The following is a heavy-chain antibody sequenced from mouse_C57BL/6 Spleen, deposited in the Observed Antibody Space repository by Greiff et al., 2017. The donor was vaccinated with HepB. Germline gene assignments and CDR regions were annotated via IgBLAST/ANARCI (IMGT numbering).Heavy chain of an antibody. V-gene: IGHV3-1*01. CDR3: ARDGNYGGWYFDV. J-gene: IGHJ1*03. CDR2: ISYSGST. D-gene: IGHD2-1*01. Sequence: EVQLVESGPGMVKPSQSLSLTCTVTGYSITSGYDWHWIRHFPGNKLEWMGYISYSGSTNYNPSLKSRISITHDTSKNHFFLKLNSVTTEDTATYYCARDGNYGGWYFDVWGTGTTVTVSS. CDR1: GYSITSGYD.